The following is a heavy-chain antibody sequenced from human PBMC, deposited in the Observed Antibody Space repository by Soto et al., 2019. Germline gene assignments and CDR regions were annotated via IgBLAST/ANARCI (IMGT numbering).Heavy chain of an antibody. Sequence: EVQLVESGGGLVQPGGSLRLACAASGFTFSSYWMHWVRQAPGKGLVWISRIIRAGSSTNYADSVKGRFTISRDNAKNTLYLEINSLRADDTAVYFCGRGGSGIYGMDIWCQGTTVIVSS. V-gene: IGHV3-74*01. CDR2: IIRAGSST. CDR3: GRGGSGIYGMDI. CDR1: GFTFSSYW. D-gene: IGHD6-13*01. J-gene: IGHJ6*02.